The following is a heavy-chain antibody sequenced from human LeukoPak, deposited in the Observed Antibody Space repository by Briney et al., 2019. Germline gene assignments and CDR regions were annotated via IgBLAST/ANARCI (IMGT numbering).Heavy chain of an antibody. Sequence: GGSLRLSCAASGFTFSSYAMHWVRQAPGKGLEYVSAISSNGGSTYYANSVKGRFTISRDNSKNTLYLQMGSLGAEDMAVYYCARGGSGSYLTPNWFDPWGQGTLVTVSS. CDR1: GFTFSSYA. V-gene: IGHV3-64*01. D-gene: IGHD3-10*01. J-gene: IGHJ5*02. CDR2: ISSNGGST. CDR3: ARGGSGSYLTPNWFDP.